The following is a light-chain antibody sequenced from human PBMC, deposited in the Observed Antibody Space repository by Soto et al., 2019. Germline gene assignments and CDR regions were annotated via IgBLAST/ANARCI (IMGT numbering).Light chain of an antibody. Sequence: QSVLTQPRSVSGSPGQSVTISCTGTSSDVGGYNSLSWYQQHPGKAPKLMIYDVTNRPSGVPDRFSGSKSGNTASLTISGLQAEDEADYYCCSYAGTYTLVVFGGGTKVTVL. CDR2: DVT. CDR3: CSYAGTYTLVV. J-gene: IGLJ2*01. V-gene: IGLV2-11*01. CDR1: SSDVGGYNS.